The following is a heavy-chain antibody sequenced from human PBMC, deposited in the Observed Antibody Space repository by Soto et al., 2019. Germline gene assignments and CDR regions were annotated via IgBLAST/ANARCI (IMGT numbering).Heavy chain of an antibody. CDR3: AGSARHFDY. Sequence: PSETLSLTCTVSVGSISSGDYYWSWIRQPPGKGLEWIGYIYYSGSTYYNPSLKRRVTISLDTSKNQFSLKLSSVTATDTAVYYCAGSARHFDYWGQGTLVTVSS. V-gene: IGHV4-30-4*01. CDR2: IYYSGST. J-gene: IGHJ4*02. D-gene: IGHD6-6*01. CDR1: VGSISSGDYY.